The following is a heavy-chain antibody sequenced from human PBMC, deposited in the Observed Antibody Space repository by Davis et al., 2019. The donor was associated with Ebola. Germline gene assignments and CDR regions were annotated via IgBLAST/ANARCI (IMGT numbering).Heavy chain of an antibody. CDR2: IYYSGTT. CDR1: GGSISSFSHY. Sequence: SETLSLTCSVSGGSISSFSHYWGWIRQAPGKGLEWIGSIYYSGTTYYNPALKSRVTISVDRSKNQFSLKLSSVTAADTALYYCARRTDMATISPFNYWGQGTLVTVSS. D-gene: IGHD5-24*01. J-gene: IGHJ4*02. V-gene: IGHV4-39*01. CDR3: ARRTDMATISPFNY.